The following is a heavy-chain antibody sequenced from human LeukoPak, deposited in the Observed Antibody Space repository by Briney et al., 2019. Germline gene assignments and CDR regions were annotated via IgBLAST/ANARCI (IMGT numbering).Heavy chain of an antibody. D-gene: IGHD6-6*01. J-gene: IGHJ4*02. CDR2: IYPGDSDT. V-gene: IGHV5-51*01. CDR3: ARLHSFSWGYFDY. Sequence: GESLKISCKGSGYSFTSYWIGWVRQMPGKGLECMGIIYPGDSDTRYRPSFQGQVTISADKSISTAYLQWSSLKAPDTAMYYCARLHSFSWGYFDYWGQGTLVTVSS. CDR1: GYSFTSYW.